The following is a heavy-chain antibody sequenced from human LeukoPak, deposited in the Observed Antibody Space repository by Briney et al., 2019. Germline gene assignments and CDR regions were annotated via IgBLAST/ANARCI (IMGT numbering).Heavy chain of an antibody. Sequence: ASVTVSCKASGYTFTVYYMHRLRQAPGQGLGWMGWTNPNSDGTNYAQKCHGRVTMTRDRSISPAYMELSRLRSDDTAVYYCASTPYADFWSGSLYYFGYWGQGTLVTVSS. CDR1: GYTFTVYY. CDR2: TNPNSDGT. V-gene: IGHV1-2*02. J-gene: IGHJ4*02. D-gene: IGHD3-3*01. CDR3: ASTPYADFWSGSLYYFGY.